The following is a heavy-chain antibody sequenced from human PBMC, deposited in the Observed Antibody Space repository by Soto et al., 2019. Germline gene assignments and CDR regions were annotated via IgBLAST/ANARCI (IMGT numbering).Heavy chain of an antibody. CDR2: IPYDGSNK. CDR3: AKDRDYPRDYFHY. J-gene: IGHJ4*02. CDR1: GFTFSSYA. D-gene: IGHD3-10*01. V-gene: IGHV3-30-3*01. Sequence: PGGSLRLSCAASGFTFSSYAMHWVRQAPGKGLEWVAVIPYDGSNKYYADSVKGRFTISRDNSKNTLYLQMNSLRAEDTAVYYCAKDRDYPRDYFHYWGQGTLVTVSS.